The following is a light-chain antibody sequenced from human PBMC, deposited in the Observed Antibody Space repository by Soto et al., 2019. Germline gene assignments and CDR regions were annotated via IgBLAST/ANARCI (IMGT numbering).Light chain of an antibody. V-gene: IGKV3-11*01. Sequence: EIVLTQSPDTLSLSPGERATLSCRASQSVSSSLAWYQQKPGQAPRLLIYDASNRATGIPARFSGSGSGTDFTLTISRLEPEAFAVYYCQQRSNWPPEVTFGPGTKVDIK. CDR3: QQRSNWPPEVT. J-gene: IGKJ3*01. CDR2: DAS. CDR1: QSVSSS.